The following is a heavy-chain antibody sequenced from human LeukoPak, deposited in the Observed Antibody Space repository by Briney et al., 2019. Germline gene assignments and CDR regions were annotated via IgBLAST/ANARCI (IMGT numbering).Heavy chain of an antibody. CDR2: IYYSGST. Sequence: SETLSLTCTVSGGSISSSSYYWGWIRQPPGKGLEWIGSIYYSGSTYYNPSLKSRVTISVDTSKNQFSLKLSSVTAADTAVCYCARSYYDSSGYYGKFDYWGQGTLVTVSS. V-gene: IGHV4-39*01. CDR3: ARSYYDSSGYYGKFDY. D-gene: IGHD3-22*01. CDR1: GGSISSSSYY. J-gene: IGHJ4*02.